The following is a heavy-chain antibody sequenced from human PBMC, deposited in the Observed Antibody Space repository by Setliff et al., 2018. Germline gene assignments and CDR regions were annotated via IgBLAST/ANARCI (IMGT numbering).Heavy chain of an antibody. V-gene: IGHV1-8*02. D-gene: IGHD4-17*01. J-gene: IGHJ3*02. CDR1: GYTFTSYD. Sequence: ASVKVSCKASGYTFTSYDINWVRQATGQGLEWMGWMNPNSGNTGYAQRFQGRVTMTRNTSISTAYMELSSLRSEDTAVYYCARGWAVTTGDAFDIWGQGTMVT. CDR3: ARGWAVTTGDAFDI. CDR2: MNPNSGNT.